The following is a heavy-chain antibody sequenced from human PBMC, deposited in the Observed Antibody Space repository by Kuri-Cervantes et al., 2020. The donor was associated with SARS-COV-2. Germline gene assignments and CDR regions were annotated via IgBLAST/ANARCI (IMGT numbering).Heavy chain of an antibody. V-gene: IGHV3-48*03. D-gene: IGHD6-13*01. CDR2: ISSSGSTI. J-gene: IGHJ6*02. Sequence: GESLKISCAASGFTFSSYEMNWVRQAPGKGLEWVSYISSSGSTIYYADSVKGRFTISRDNSKNTLYLQTNSLRAEDTAVYYCARSFAATPGWWTSSSWYPIYGMDVWGQGTTVTVSS. CDR1: GFTFSSYE. CDR3: ARSFAATPGWWTSSSWYPIYGMDV.